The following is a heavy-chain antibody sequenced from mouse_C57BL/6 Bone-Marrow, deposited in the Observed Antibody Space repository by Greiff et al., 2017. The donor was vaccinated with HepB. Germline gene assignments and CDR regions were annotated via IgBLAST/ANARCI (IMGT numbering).Heavy chain of an antibody. CDR1: GFSLTSYG. V-gene: IGHV2-5*01. J-gene: IGHJ2*01. CDR3: AKDGYYVWDY. CDR2: IWRGGST. D-gene: IGHD2-3*01. Sequence: VQGVESGPGLVQPSQSLSITCTVSGFSLTSYGVHWVRQSPGKGLEWLGVIWRGGSTDYNAAFMSRLSITQDNSKSQVFFKMNSLQADDTAIYYCAKDGYYVWDYWGQGTTLTVSS.